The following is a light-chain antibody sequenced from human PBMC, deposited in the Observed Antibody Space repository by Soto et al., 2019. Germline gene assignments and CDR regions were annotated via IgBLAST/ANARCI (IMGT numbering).Light chain of an antibody. J-gene: IGKJ2*01. Sequence: EIVMTQSPATLSVSPGERATLFCRASQSVSSNLAWYQQKPGQAPRLLIYGASTRATGIPARFSGSGSGTEFTLTISSLQSEDFADYDCQQYNNWPPYTFGQGNKLEIK. V-gene: IGKV3-15*01. CDR3: QQYNNWPPYT. CDR1: QSVSSN. CDR2: GAS.